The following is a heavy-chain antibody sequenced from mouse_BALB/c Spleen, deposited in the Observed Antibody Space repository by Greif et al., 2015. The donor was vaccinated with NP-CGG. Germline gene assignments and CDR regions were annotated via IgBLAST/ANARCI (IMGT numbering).Heavy chain of an antibody. D-gene: IGHD4-1*02. V-gene: IGHV14-3*02. Sequence: EVKLMESGAELVKPGASVKLSCTASGFNIKDTYMHWVKQRPEQGLEWIGRIDPANGNTKYDPKFQGKATITADTSSNTAYLQLSSLTSEDTAVYYCARWAPQLGGFDYWGQGTTLTVSS. CDR2: IDPANGNT. CDR3: ARWAPQLGGFDY. J-gene: IGHJ2*01. CDR1: GFNIKDTY.